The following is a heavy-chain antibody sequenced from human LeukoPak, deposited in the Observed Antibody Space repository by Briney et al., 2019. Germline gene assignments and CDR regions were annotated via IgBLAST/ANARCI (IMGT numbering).Heavy chain of an antibody. J-gene: IGHJ6*03. CDR1: GFTFNNYI. CDR3: AYSSYYFYYMDV. CDR2: ISSSSDYM. V-gene: IGHV3-21*01. Sequence: PGGSLRLSCAASGFTFNNYIMNWVRQAPGKGLEWVSSISSSSDYMYYADSVKGRFTISRDNAKNSLYLQMNSLRAEDTAVYYCAYSSYYFYYMDVWGKGTTVTVSS. D-gene: IGHD2-21*01.